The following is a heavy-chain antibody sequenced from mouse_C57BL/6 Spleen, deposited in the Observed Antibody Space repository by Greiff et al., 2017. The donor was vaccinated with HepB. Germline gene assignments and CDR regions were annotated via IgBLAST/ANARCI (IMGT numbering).Heavy chain of an antibody. D-gene: IGHD1-1*01. CDR1: GYTFTDYY. J-gene: IGHJ3*01. V-gene: IGHV1-26*01. Sequence: EVQLQQSGPELVKPGASVKISCKASGYTFTDYYMNWVKQSHGKSLEWIGDINPNNGGTSYNQKFKGKATLTVDKSSSTAYMELRSLTSEDSAVYYCARSLNYYGSSSWFAYWGQGTLVTVSA. CDR2: INPNNGGT. CDR3: ARSLNYYGSSSWFAY.